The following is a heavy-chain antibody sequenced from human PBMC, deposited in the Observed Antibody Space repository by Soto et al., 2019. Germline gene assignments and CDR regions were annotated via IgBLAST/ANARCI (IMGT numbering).Heavy chain of an antibody. D-gene: IGHD3-10*01. V-gene: IGHV4-4*02. J-gene: IGHJ4*01. Sequence: QLQLQESGPGLVKPSGTLSLTCAVSGASVSDNYWWTWVRQPPGKGLEWIGEIFHSGTTNYNSSRKIRVTISTDESNNQLSLNLNSVTAADTAVYYCARGGGNRFEYWGHGALVTVS. CDR1: GASVSDNYW. CDR2: IFHSGTT. CDR3: ARGGGNRFEY.